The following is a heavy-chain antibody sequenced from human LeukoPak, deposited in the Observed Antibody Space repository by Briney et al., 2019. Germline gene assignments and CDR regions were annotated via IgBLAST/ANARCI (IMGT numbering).Heavy chain of an antibody. Sequence: PGGSLRLSCAASGFTFSSYAMSWVRQAPGKGLEWVSAIRGSGDSTYYADSVKGRFTISRDNSKNTLYLQMNSLRAEDAAVYYCARDRVVPAARYFDLWGRGTLVAVSS. CDR2: IRGSGDST. CDR1: GFTFSSYA. D-gene: IGHD2-2*01. CDR3: ARDRVVPAARYFDL. V-gene: IGHV3-23*01. J-gene: IGHJ2*01.